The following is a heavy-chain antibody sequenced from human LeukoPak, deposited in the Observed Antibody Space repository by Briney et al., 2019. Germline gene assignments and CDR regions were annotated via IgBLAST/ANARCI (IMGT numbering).Heavy chain of an antibody. CDR1: GGSISSYY. CDR2: IYYSGST. CDR3: ARERRSRYSYGTFDY. Sequence: PSETLSLTSTVSGGSISSYYWSWIRQPPGKGLEWIGYIYYSGSTNYNPSLKSRVTISVDTSKNQFSLKLSSVTAADTAVYYCARERRSRYSYGTFDYWGQGTLVTVSS. D-gene: IGHD5-18*01. V-gene: IGHV4-59*01. J-gene: IGHJ4*02.